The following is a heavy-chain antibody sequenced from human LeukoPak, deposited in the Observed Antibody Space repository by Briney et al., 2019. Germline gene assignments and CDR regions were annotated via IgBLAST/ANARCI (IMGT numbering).Heavy chain of an antibody. Sequence: SETLSLTRTVSGDSISGYYWSWIRQPPGKGLEWIGYIYSGSTKYNSPLKSRVTISADTSKNQFSLKLSSVTAADTAMYYCARTSFDSYVGCFDPWGQGTLVTVSS. D-gene: IGHD2-15*01. CDR1: GDSISGYY. V-gene: IGHV4-59*01. CDR3: ARTSFDSYVGCFDP. CDR2: IYSGST. J-gene: IGHJ5*02.